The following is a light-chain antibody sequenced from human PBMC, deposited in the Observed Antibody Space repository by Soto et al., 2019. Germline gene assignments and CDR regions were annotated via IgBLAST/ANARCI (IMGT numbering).Light chain of an antibody. Sequence: QSALTQPRSVSGSHGQSVTISCTGTSSDVGGYGYVSWYQQHPGKAPKLMIYDVYNRPSGVPDRFSGSKSGNTASLTISGLQAEDEAVYYCCSYAGSATVDVFGTGTKLTVL. CDR2: DVY. CDR1: SSDVGGYGY. CDR3: CSYAGSATVDV. V-gene: IGLV2-11*01. J-gene: IGLJ1*01.